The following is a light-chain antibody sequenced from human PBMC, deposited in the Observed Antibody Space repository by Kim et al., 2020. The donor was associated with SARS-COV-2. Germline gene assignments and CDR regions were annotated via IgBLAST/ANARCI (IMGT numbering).Light chain of an antibody. CDR1: QSAGNS. V-gene: IGKV3-11*01. CDR2: ETS. J-gene: IGKJ4*01. CDR3: QQRYDWPLT. Sequence: LSPGERAPLHCRASQSAGNSLAWSQPQPGQAPRLLIFETSTRDTGIPARFSGSGSGTGFTLTISSLEPEDFAVYYCQQRYDWPLTFGGGTQVDIK.